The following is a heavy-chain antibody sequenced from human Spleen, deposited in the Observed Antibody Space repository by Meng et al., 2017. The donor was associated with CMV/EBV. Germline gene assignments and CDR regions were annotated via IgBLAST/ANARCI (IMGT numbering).Heavy chain of an antibody. J-gene: IGHJ5*02. CDR2: IYTSGST. CDR3: ARVYDSSGYYPNWFDP. D-gene: IGHD3-22*01. CDR1: GGSISSYD. Sequence: QVELQGSGTGLVKPSEALSLTCTGSGGSISSYDWSWIRQPAGKGLEWIGRIYTSGSTNYIPSLKSRVTMSVDTSKNQFSLKLSSVTAADTAVYYCARVYDSSGYYPNWFDPWGQGTLVTVSS. V-gene: IGHV4-4*07.